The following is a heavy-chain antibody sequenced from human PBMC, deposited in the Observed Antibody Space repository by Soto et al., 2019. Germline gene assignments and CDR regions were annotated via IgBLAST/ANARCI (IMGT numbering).Heavy chain of an antibody. Sequence: GGSLRLSCVASGLTFGSRAMTCVRQAPGEGLQWVSTITDTGGDAKYADSVRGRFVISRDNSKKTLYLQMTSLTAEDSAMYYCARGSTDSYPGSRIFDFWGQGTLVTVSS. V-gene: IGHV3-23*01. CDR2: ITDTGGDA. D-gene: IGHD3-10*01. J-gene: IGHJ4*02. CDR1: GLTFGSRA. CDR3: ARGSTDSYPGSRIFDF.